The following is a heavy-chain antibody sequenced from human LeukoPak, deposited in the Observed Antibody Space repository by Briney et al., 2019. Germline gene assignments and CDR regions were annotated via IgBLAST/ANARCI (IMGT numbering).Heavy chain of an antibody. V-gene: IGHV3-33*06. Sequence: GGSLRLSCAASGFTFSSYVMHGVRQAPGKALEGVAVIWYDGSNKYYADSVKGRFTISRDNSKNTLYLQMNSLRAEDTAVYYCAKTQNYYDSSGYYTFDYWGQGTLVTVSS. CDR3: AKTQNYYDSSGYYTFDY. D-gene: IGHD3-22*01. CDR2: IWYDGSNK. J-gene: IGHJ4*02. CDR1: GFTFSSYV.